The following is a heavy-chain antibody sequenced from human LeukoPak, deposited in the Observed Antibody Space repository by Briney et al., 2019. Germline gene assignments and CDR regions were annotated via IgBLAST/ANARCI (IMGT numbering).Heavy chain of an antibody. J-gene: IGHJ3*02. CDR1: GGSFSGYY. CDR3: AREVAPYDSSGYYLRKGAFDI. CDR2: IYYSGST. D-gene: IGHD3-22*01. V-gene: IGHV4-59*01. Sequence: SETLSLTCAVYGGSFSGYYWSWIRQPPGKGLEWIGYIYYSGSTNYNPSLKSRVTISVDTSKNQFSLKLSSVTAADTAVYYCAREVAPYDSSGYYLRKGAFDIWGQGTMVTVSS.